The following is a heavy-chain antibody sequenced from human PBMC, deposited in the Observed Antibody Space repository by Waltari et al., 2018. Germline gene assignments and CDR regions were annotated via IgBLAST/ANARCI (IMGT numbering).Heavy chain of an antibody. CDR1: GFTVSSHS. CDR2: IKQDGSEK. Sequence: EVQLVESGGGLVQPGGSLRISCAASGFTVSSHSMSWVRQAPGKGLEWVANIKQDGSEKYYVDSVKGRFTISRDNAKNSLYLQMNSLRAEDTAVYYCAKGQLVPDYWGQGTLVTVSS. V-gene: IGHV3-7*01. D-gene: IGHD6-6*01. CDR3: AKGQLVPDY. J-gene: IGHJ4*02.